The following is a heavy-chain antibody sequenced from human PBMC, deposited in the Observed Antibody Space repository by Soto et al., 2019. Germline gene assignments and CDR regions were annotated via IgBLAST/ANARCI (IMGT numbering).Heavy chain of an antibody. CDR2: ITGTGCTT. CDR1: GFTFRSYA. V-gene: IGHV3-23*01. J-gene: IGHJ4*02. Sequence: EVQLLESGGGLIQPGGSLRLSCATSGFTFRSYAMTWVCQARGKGLEWVSTITGTGCTTYSADSVKGRFTISRDNSKNTLYLQLKTLGVEDTAVYYCTRGMASSTMRKFDFWGQGTLVTVSS. CDR3: TRGMASSTMRKFDF. D-gene: IGHD3-10*01.